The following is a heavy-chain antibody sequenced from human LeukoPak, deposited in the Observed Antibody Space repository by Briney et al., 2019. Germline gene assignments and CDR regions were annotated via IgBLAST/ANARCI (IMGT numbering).Heavy chain of an antibody. CDR3: ARRTVTTIWH. D-gene: IGHD4-17*01. V-gene: IGHV4-59*01. Sequence: SETLSLTCTVSGGSFSSFYWSWIRQPPGKRLEWIGYVSKSGSTNYNPSLKSRVTISLDTSKNQFSLKLSSVTAADTAVYYCARRTVTTIWHWGQGTLVTVSS. J-gene: IGHJ4*02. CDR1: GGSFSSFY. CDR2: VSKSGST.